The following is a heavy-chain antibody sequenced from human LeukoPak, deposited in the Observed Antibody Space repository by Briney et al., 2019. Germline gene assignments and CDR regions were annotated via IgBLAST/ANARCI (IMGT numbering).Heavy chain of an antibody. CDR3: ARGCSTSWTYYFDY. CDR1: DGAITGYY. D-gene: IGHD2-2*01. CDR2: IHFGGST. Sequence: SETLSLTCTVSDGAITGYYWGWIRQPPGKGLEWIGHIHFGGSTNYNPSLKNRLTILVDTSKNYLSLKLNSVTSADTAVYYCARGCSTSWTYYFDYWGQGALVTASS. V-gene: IGHV4-59*01. J-gene: IGHJ4*02.